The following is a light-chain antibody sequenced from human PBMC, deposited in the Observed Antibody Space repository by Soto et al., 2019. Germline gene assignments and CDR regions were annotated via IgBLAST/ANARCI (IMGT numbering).Light chain of an antibody. CDR2: RAS. Sequence: EIVLTQSPGTLSLSPGDRATLSCRASQSVSSSYLAWYQQKPGQAPKALIYRASSRATGIPDRFSGSGSGTDFTLTISRLEPEDFAVYYCQQYGSSPLTFGGGTKVDIK. J-gene: IGKJ4*01. V-gene: IGKV3-20*01. CDR3: QQYGSSPLT. CDR1: QSVSSSY.